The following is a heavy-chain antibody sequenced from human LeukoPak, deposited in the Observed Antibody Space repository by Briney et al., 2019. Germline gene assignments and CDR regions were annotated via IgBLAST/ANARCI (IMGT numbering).Heavy chain of an antibody. CDR2: ISGSGGDT. Sequence: GGSLRLSCAASGFTFSSYAMNWVRQAPGQGLEWVSGISGSGGDTYYADSVKGRFTISRDNSKNTLYLQMNSLRAEDTAVYYCAKSSSYYDSSGYPYYFDYWGQGTLVTVSS. J-gene: IGHJ4*02. CDR3: AKSSSYYDSSGYPYYFDY. V-gene: IGHV3-23*01. CDR1: GFTFSSYA. D-gene: IGHD3-22*01.